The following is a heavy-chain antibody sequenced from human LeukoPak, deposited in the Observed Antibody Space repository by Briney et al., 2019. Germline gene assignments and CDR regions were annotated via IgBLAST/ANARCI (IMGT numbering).Heavy chain of an antibody. CDR2: ISSSSSDI. CDR1: GFTFSSYS. V-gene: IGHV3-21*01. D-gene: IGHD3-22*01. J-gene: IGHJ3*02. CDR3: ARGRSSMIVVDAFHI. Sequence: GGSLRLSCAASGFTFSSYSMNWVGRASGKGLEWVSSISSSSSDIYYADSVKGRFTISTDNAKHSLYLQMNTLRAEDTAVYYCARGRSSMIVVDAFHIWGQGTMVTVSS.